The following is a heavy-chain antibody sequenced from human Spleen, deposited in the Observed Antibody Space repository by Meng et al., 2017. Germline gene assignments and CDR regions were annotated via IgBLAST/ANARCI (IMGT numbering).Heavy chain of an antibody. CDR3: LRSYGDYLY. J-gene: IGHJ4*02. V-gene: IGHV3-23*01. D-gene: IGHD4-17*01. CDR2: ISGNGDT. Sequence: LKISCAVSGFTISSYAMSWVRQAPGKGLEWVSTISGNGDTDYADSVKGRFSISRDNSKNTLYLQMNSLRAEDTAVYYCLRSYGDYLYWGQGTQVTVSS. CDR1: GFTISSYA.